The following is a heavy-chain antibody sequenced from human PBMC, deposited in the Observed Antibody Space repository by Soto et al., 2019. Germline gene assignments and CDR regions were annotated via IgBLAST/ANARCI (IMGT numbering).Heavy chain of an antibody. CDR2: THDSGST. D-gene: IGHD2-2*01. V-gene: IGHV4-59*08. Sequence: SETLSLTCTVSGGSISSYYWSWIRQSPGKGLEWIGYTHDSGSTNYNPSLKSRVTMSVDTSKNQFSLKLSSVTAADTAVYYCARHSYCSSICWFDPWGQGTRVTVSS. CDR3: ARHSYCSSICWFDP. J-gene: IGHJ5*02. CDR1: GGSISSYY.